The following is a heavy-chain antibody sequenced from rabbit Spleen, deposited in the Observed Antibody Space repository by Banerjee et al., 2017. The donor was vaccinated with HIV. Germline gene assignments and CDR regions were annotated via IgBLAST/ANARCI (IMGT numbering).Heavy chain of an antibody. D-gene: IGHD8-1*01. V-gene: IGHV1S40*01. Sequence: QSLEESGGGLVQPEGSLALTCKASGFSFSSSDYICWVRQAPGKGLEWISCIAGSSSDFTYSATWAKGRFTISKTSSTTVTLQMTSLTVADTATYFCARDPGSSFSSYGMDLWGPGTLVTVS. J-gene: IGHJ6*01. CDR3: ARDPGSSFSSYGMDL. CDR1: GFSFSSSDY. CDR2: IAGSSSDFT.